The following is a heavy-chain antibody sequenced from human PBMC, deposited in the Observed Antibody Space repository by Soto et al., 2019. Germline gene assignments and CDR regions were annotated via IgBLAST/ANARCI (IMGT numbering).Heavy chain of an antibody. CDR3: ARFYSTRVGYCSSSSCSAFFDY. CDR1: GGSFSGYY. CDR2: IYHSGST. V-gene: IGHV4-34*01. Sequence: QVQLQQWGAGLLKPSETLSLTCAVYGGSFSGYYWSWIRQPPGKGLEWIGEIYHSGSTNYNPSLKSRVTISVDTSKNQFSLKLSSVTVADTAVYYCARFYSTRVGYCSSSSCSAFFDYWGQGTLVTVSS. J-gene: IGHJ4*02. D-gene: IGHD2-2*01.